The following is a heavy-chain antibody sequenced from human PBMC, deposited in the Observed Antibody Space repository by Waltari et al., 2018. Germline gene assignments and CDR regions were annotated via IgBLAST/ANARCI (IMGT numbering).Heavy chain of an antibody. CDR2: ISGYKGET. Sequence: QGQLVQSGAEVKKTGASVKVSCKASGYTFSNFGIHWIRHVPGQGFEWMGWISGYKGETRYAQKFQDRVTMTTYASTKTAYMELRSLRPDDTAMYYCARGGFLKSIIIVVMDFDYWGQGTQVTVSS. D-gene: IGHD3-22*01. CDR3: ARGGFLKSIIIVVMDFDY. J-gene: IGHJ4*02. CDR1: GYTFSNFG. V-gene: IGHV1-18*01.